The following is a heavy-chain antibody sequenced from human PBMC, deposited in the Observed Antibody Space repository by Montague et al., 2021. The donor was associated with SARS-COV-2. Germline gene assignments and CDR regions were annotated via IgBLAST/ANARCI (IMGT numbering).Heavy chain of an antibody. V-gene: IGHV4-34*01. Sequence: SETLSLTCVVYGGSFIGYYWSWIRQPPGTGQEWIGDINLSCSTNYNPSLTRRVSLSVDPSKTQFYLKLRSVTAADTAVYYCARAIVDFTMIIVVMTGAGNYFDFWGQGTLVTVSS. D-gene: IGHD3-22*01. CDR1: GGSFIGYY. CDR2: INLSCST. J-gene: IGHJ4*02. CDR3: ARAIVDFTMIIVVMTGAGNYFDF.